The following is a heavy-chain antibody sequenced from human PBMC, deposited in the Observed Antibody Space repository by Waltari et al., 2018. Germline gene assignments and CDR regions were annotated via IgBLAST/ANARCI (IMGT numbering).Heavy chain of an antibody. CDR1: GASITTYY. D-gene: IGHD2-15*01. V-gene: IGHV4-59*01. CDR2: MYYTGTA. Sequence: QVQLQESGPGLVKPSETLSLTCTVSGASITTYYYSCIRQSPGKGLLWIGSMYYTGTAYYNPSRKSRVTISLDTAKNQFSLSLTSVTTADTAVYYCARDYPAAHVFDYWGQGTVVAVSS. J-gene: IGHJ4*02. CDR3: ARDYPAAHVFDY.